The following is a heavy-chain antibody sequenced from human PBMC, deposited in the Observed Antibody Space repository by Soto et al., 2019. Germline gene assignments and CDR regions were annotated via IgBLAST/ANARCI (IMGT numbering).Heavy chain of an antibody. CDR3: AKDLLPNTVTTCGS. J-gene: IGHJ5*02. V-gene: IGHV3-30*18. CDR1: GFTFDSHG. CDR2: ISSDGNNK. Sequence: QVQLVESGGGAVQPGRSLRLSCAASGFTFDSHGMHWVRQAPGKGLEWVAVISSDGNNKYYADSMKGRFTISRDNFNNILYLQMSSLRAEDTAVYYCAKDLLPNTVTTCGSWGQGTLVTVSS. D-gene: IGHD4-17*01.